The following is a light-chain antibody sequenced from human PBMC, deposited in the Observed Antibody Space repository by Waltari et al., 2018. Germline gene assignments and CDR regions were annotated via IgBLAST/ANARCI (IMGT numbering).Light chain of an antibody. V-gene: IGLV2-8*01. Sequence: QSALTQPPSASGSPGQSVTISCTGTSSDAGGYNYVSSYQQHPGKAPKLMIYEVSKRPSGVPDRFSGSKSGNTASLTVSGLQAEDEADYYCSSYAGSNIPYVFGTGTKVTVL. CDR1: SSDAGGYNY. CDR3: SSYAGSNIPYV. J-gene: IGLJ1*01. CDR2: EVS.